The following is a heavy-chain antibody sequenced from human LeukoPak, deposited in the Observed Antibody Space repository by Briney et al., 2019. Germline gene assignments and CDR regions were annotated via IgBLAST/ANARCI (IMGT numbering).Heavy chain of an antibody. CDR3: ARVKGGSAELDI. D-gene: IGHD3-10*01. V-gene: IGHV3-7*01. CDR2: IKQDGSEK. CDR1: GFTFSRYW. Sequence: PGGSPRLSCVASGFTFSRYWMSWVRQAPGKGLEWVANIKQDGSEKYYVDSVKGRFTISRDNAKNSLYLQMNSLRAEDTAVYYCARVKGGSAELDIWGQGTMVTVSS. J-gene: IGHJ3*02.